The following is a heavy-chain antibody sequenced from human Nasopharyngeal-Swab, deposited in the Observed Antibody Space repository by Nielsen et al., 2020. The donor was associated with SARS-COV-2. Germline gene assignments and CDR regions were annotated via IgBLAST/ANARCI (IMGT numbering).Heavy chain of an antibody. V-gene: IGHV4-39*02. D-gene: IGHD6-19*01. J-gene: IGHJ4*02. CDR2: IYYSGST. Sequence: WIRQPPGKGLEWIGSIYYSGSTYYNPSLSSRVTISVDTSKNHFSLKLSSVTAPDTAVCYCASRIAVASGHYRPFDYWGQGTLVTVSS. CDR3: ASRIAVASGHYRPFDY.